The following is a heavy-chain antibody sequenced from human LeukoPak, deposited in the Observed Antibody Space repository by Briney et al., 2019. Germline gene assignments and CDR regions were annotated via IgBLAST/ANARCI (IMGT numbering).Heavy chain of an antibody. Sequence: AASVKVSCKASGYTFTSYGISWVRQAPGQGLEWMGWISAYNGNTNYAQKLQGRVTMTTDTSTSTAYMELRSLRSDDTAVYYCARLLGWFGELWVFDYWGKGTLVTVSS. CDR2: ISAYNGNT. V-gene: IGHV1-18*01. D-gene: IGHD3-10*01. CDR1: GYTFTSYG. CDR3: ARLLGWFGELWVFDY. J-gene: IGHJ4*02.